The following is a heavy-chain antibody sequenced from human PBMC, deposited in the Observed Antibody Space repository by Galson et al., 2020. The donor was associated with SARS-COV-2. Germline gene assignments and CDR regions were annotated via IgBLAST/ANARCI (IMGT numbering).Heavy chain of an antibody. J-gene: IGHJ6*03. CDR1: GYTFTSYA. D-gene: IGHD2-2*01. CDR2: INTNTGNP. CDR3: ARAEEGIVVVPAAIGRDYYYYMDV. Sequence: ASVKVSCKASGYTFTSYAMNWVRQAPGQGPEWMGWINTNTGNPTYAQGFTGRFVFSLDTSVSTAYLQISSLKAEDTAVYYCARAEEGIVVVPAAIGRDYYYYMDVWGQGTMVTVSS. V-gene: IGHV7-4-1*02.